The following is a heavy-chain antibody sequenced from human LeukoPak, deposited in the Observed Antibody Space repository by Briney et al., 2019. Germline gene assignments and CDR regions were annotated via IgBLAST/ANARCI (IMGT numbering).Heavy chain of an antibody. CDR2: IHYSGNT. V-gene: IGHV4-31*03. CDR3: ARESLKHCAGDCYSGALDF. CDR1: GGSISSGDYY. Sequence: SETLSLTCTVSGGSISSGDYYWSWIRQHPGTGLEWIGYIHYSGNTFYNPSLKRRISTSVDTSGNQFSLKLSSVTAADTAVYYCARESLKHCAGDCYSGALDFWGQGALVTVSS. D-gene: IGHD2-21*02. J-gene: IGHJ4*02.